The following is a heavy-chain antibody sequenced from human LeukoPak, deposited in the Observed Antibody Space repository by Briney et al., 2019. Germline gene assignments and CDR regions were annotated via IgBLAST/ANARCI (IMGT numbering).Heavy chain of an antibody. CDR1: GFTFINYD. V-gene: IGHV3-48*03. Sequence: GGSLRLSCTASGFTFINYDMNWVRQAPGKGLEWISYIRSSGNIIYYADFLEGRFSISRDNGKSTMFLQMNTLRAEDTAVYYCARDRGGFYFDLWGQGTLVTVSS. CDR2: IRSSGNII. J-gene: IGHJ4*02. CDR3: ARDRGGFYFDL. D-gene: IGHD3-10*01.